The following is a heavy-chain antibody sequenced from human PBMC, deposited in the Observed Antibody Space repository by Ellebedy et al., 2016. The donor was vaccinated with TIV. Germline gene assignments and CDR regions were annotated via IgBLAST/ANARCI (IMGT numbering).Heavy chain of an antibody. CDR1: GFTLSDYY. J-gene: IGHJ6*02. Sequence: GESLKISCAASGFTLSDYYMSWIRQAPGKGLEWVSYISRSGSTIYYAASVKGRFTISRDNAKNSLYLQMNSLRAEDTAVYYCAREAGWELLHYYYYGMDVWGQGTTVTVSS. V-gene: IGHV3-11*01. CDR3: AREAGWELLHYYYYGMDV. D-gene: IGHD1-26*01. CDR2: ISRSGSTI.